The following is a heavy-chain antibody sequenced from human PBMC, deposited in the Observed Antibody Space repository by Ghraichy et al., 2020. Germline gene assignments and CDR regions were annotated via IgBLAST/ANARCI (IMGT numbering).Heavy chain of an antibody. V-gene: IGHV3-23*01. D-gene: IGHD3-16*01. J-gene: IGHJ4*02. Sequence: GGSLRLSCAASGFTFSSYAMSWVRQAPGKGLEWVSAISGSGGSTYYADSVKGRFTISRDNSKNTLYLQMNSLRAEDTAVYYCAKDPGAIYLGGETYFDYWGQGTLVTVSS. CDR1: GFTFSSYA. CDR2: ISGSGGST. CDR3: AKDPGAIYLGGETYFDY.